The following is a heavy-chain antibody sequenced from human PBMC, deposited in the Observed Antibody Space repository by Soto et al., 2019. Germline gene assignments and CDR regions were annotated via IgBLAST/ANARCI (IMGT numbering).Heavy chain of an antibody. CDR2: IYTSGST. CDR1: GGSISSYY. V-gene: IGHV4-4*07. D-gene: IGHD3-16*01. J-gene: IGHJ5*02. CDR3: ARGDYDRRSWFDP. Sequence: SETLSLTCTVSGGSISSYYWSWIRQPAGKGLEWIGHIYTSGSTNYNPSLKSRVTISVDTSNNQFSLRLSSVTAADTAVYYCARGDYDRRSWFDPWGQGTLVTVSS.